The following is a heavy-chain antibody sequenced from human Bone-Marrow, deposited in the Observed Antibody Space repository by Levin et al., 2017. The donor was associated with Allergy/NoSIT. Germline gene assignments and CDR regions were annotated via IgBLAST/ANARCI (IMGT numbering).Heavy chain of an antibody. J-gene: IGHJ6*02. V-gene: IGHV3-30*18. CDR2: ISYDGSNK. CDR3: AKDRGWWWNLPDYDYGMDV. Sequence: LSLTCAASGFTFSSYGMHWVRPAPGKGLEWVAVISYDGSNKYYADSVKGRFTISRDNSKNTLYLQMNSLRAEDTAVYYCAKDRGWWWNLPDYDYGMDVWGQGTTVTVSS. D-gene: IGHD2-21*01. CDR1: GFTFSSYG.